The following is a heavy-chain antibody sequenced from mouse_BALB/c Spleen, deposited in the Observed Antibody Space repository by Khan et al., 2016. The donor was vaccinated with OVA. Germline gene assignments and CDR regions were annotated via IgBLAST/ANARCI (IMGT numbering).Heavy chain of an antibody. D-gene: IGHD1-1*01. Sequence: QVQLKQSDAELVRPGASVKLSCKTSGYIFPSYWIHWVKQRSGQGLEWIARIYPETDNTYYNEKLKDKATLTADKSSSTASMQLSSLKSEDSAVYFCAREGALYYFDCWGQGTTLTVSS. CDR1: GYIFPSYW. V-gene: IGHV1-76*01. CDR3: AREGALYYFDC. CDR2: IYPETDNT. J-gene: IGHJ2*01.